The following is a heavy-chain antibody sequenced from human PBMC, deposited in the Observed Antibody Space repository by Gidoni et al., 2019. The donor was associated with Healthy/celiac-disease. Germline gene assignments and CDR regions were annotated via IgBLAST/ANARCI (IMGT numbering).Heavy chain of an antibody. D-gene: IGHD3-10*01. J-gene: IGHJ6*02. V-gene: IGHV3-23*01. CDR2: ISVSGGST. CDR1: GFTFSSYA. Sequence: EVQLLESGGGLVQPGGSLRLSCAASGFTFSSYAMSWVRQAPGKGLEWVSAISVSGGSTYYADSVKGRFTISRDNSKNTLYLQMNSLRAEDTAVYYCAKDPWFGDDLTQDYYYYGMDVWGQGTTVTVSS. CDR3: AKDPWFGDDLTQDYYYYGMDV.